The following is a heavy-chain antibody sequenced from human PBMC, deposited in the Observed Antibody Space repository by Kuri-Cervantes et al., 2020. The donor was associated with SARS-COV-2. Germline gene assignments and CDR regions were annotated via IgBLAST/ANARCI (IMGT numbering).Heavy chain of an antibody. J-gene: IGHJ4*02. CDR2: IYYGGST. Sequence: SETLSLTCTVSGGSISSYYWSWIRQPPGKGLEWIGYIYYGGSTNYNPSLKSRVTISVDTSKNQFSLKLSSVTAADTAVYYCARGGYSSGWYAVDWGQGTLVTVSS. CDR3: ARGGYSSGWYAVD. D-gene: IGHD6-19*01. CDR1: GGSISSYY. V-gene: IGHV4-59*01.